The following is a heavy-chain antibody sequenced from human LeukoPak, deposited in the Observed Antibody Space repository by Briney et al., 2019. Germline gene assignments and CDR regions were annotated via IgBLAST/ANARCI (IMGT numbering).Heavy chain of an antibody. CDR1: GGSISSYY. CDR3: ARVSLVRGAPDYYFDY. V-gene: IGHV4-4*07. Sequence: SETLSLTCTVSGGSISSYYWSWIRQPAGKGLEWIGRIYTSGSTNYNPSLKSRVTMSVDTSKNQFSLKLSSVTAADTAVYSCARVSLVRGAPDYYFDYWGQGTLVTVSS. CDR2: IYTSGST. D-gene: IGHD3-10*01. J-gene: IGHJ4*02.